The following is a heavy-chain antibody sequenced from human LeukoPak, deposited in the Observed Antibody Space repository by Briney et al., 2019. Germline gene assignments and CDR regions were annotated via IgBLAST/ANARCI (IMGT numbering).Heavy chain of an antibody. CDR3: ARRSPTYYYGSGSYYLDY. CDR1: GGSFSGYY. J-gene: IGHJ4*02. Sequence: SETLSLTCAVYGGSFSGYYCSWIRQPPGKGLEWIGEINHSGSTNYNPSLKSRVTISVDTSKNQFSLKLSSVTAADTAVYYCARRSPTYYYGSGSYYLDYWGQGTLVTVSS. V-gene: IGHV4-34*01. CDR2: INHSGST. D-gene: IGHD3-10*01.